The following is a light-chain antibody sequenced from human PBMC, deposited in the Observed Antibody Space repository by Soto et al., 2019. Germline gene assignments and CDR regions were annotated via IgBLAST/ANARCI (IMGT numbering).Light chain of an antibody. J-gene: IGLJ3*02. CDR3: ATWDDNLVAWL. V-gene: IGLV2-8*01. CDR2: EVN. Sequence: QSALTQPPSASGSPGQSVTISCTGTTSDVGTYDSVSWYQQHPGKAPKLIIYEVNKRPSGVPDRFSGSKSGTSASLAISGLRSDDEADYYCATWDDNLVAWLFGGGTKLTVL. CDR1: TSDVGTYDS.